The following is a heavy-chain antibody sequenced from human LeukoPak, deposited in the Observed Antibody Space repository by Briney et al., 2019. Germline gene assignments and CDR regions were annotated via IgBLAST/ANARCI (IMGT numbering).Heavy chain of an antibody. CDR3: ARSGSYAFRAEDAFDI. J-gene: IGHJ3*02. CDR2: ISAYNGNT. CDR1: GYTFTSYG. D-gene: IGHD1-26*01. Sequence: EASVKVSCKASGYTFTSYGISWVRQAPGQGLEWMGWISAYNGNTNYAQKLQGRVTMTTDTSTSTAYMELRSLRSDDTAVYYCARSGSYAFRAEDAFDIWGQGTMVTVSS. V-gene: IGHV1-18*01.